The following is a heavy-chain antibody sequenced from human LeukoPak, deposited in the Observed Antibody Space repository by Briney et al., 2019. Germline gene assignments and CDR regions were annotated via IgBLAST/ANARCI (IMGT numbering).Heavy chain of an antibody. CDR2: IYSDGRT. CDR1: GFTFSSYW. J-gene: IGHJ4*02. CDR3: ARDAMGSGSQNY. Sequence: GGSLRLSCAVSGFTFSSYWMSWVRQAPGKGLEWVSVIYSDGRTYYADSVKGRFTISRDNSKNTLYLQMNNLRVEDTALYYCARDAMGSGSQNYWGQGTLVIVSS. D-gene: IGHD3-10*01. V-gene: IGHV3-53*01.